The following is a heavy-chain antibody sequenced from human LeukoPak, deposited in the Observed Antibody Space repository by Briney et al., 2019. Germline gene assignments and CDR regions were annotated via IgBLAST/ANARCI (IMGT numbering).Heavy chain of an antibody. CDR1: GGTFSSYA. J-gene: IGHJ4*02. CDR3: ARAPTIVATTQRRSYYFDY. CDR2: IIPILGIA. Sequence: SVKVSCKASGGTFSSYAISWVRQAPGQGLEWMGRIIPILGIANYAQKFQGRVTITADKSTSTAYMELSSLRSEDTAVYYCARAPTIVATTQRRSYYFDYWGQGTLVTASS. D-gene: IGHD5-12*01. V-gene: IGHV1-69*04.